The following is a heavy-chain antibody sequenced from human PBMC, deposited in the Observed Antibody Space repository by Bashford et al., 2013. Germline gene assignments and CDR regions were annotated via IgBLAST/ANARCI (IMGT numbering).Heavy chain of an antibody. CDR1: HSRVGGSW. V-gene: IGHV5-51*01. Sequence: GESLKISCRVPHSRVGGSWIYWVRQTPGRGLEWVGRIFSSDSDVKHSPAFRGHVSISVDRYSNTAYLQWSSLKASDTAMYYCARGRGYYDSIEGGLWGQGTLVTVSS. J-gene: IGHJ4*02. CDR3: ARGRGYYDSIEGGL. D-gene: IGHD3-22*01. CDR2: IFSSDSDV.